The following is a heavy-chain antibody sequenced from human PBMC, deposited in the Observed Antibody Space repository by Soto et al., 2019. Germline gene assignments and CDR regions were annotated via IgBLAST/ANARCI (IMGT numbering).Heavy chain of an antibody. CDR2: IWYDGSNK. CDR3: ARDEEYYDILTGSLYYYGMDV. CDR1: GFTFSSYG. D-gene: IGHD3-9*01. J-gene: IGHJ6*02. V-gene: IGHV3-33*01. Sequence: GGSLRLSCAASGFTFSSYGMHWVRQAPGKGLEWVAVIWYDGSNKYYADSVKGRFTISRDNSKNTLYLQMNSLRAEDTAVYYCARDEEYYDILTGSLYYYGMDVWGQGTTVTVSS.